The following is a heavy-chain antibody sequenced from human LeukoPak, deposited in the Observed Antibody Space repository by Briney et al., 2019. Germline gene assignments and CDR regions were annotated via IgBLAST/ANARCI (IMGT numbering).Heavy chain of an antibody. V-gene: IGHV1-69*04. D-gene: IGHD5-18*01. CDR3: ARVVSGTWLWF. CDR2: IIPTLEVA. Sequence: SVKVSCKASGGTFSSYAITWVRQAPGLGLEWMGRIIPTLEVANYAQKFQGRVTITADKSTSTAYMELSSLRPEDTAVYYCARVVSGTWLWFWGQGTLVTVSS. J-gene: IGHJ4*02. CDR1: GGTFSSYA.